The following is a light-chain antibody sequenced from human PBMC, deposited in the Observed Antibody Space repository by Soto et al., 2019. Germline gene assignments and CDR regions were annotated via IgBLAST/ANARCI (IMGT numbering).Light chain of an antibody. Sequence: IVLTQSPGTLSLSPGERATLSCRASQSVSSSYLAWYQQKPGQTPRLLIYGASSRATGIPDRFSGSGSGTDFTLTISRLEPEDFAVYYCQQYGTSPPRTFGQGTKVELK. CDR3: QQYGTSPPRT. CDR1: QSVSSSY. J-gene: IGKJ1*01. V-gene: IGKV3-20*01. CDR2: GAS.